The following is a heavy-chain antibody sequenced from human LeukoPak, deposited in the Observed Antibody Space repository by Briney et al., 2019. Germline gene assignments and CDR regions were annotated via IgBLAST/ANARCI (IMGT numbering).Heavy chain of an antibody. CDR3: ASGSLGELSFHDAFDI. J-gene: IGHJ3*02. D-gene: IGHD3-16*02. V-gene: IGHV4-34*12. CDR2: VIHSGST. Sequence: PSETLSLTCAVSGGSFSGYWWSWIRQPPGKGLEWIGEVIHSGSTNYNPSLKSRVTVSVDTSKNQFSLKLRSVTAADTAVYYCASGSLGELSFHDAFDIWGQGTMVTVSS. CDR1: GGSFSGYW.